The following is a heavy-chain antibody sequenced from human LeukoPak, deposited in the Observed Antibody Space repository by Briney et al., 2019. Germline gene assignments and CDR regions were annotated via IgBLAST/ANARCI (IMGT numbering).Heavy chain of an antibody. CDR3: ARGGSYSLAIGY. D-gene: IGHD1-26*01. V-gene: IGHV3-30*03. Sequence: GGSLRLSCAASGFTFSSYGMHWVRQAPGKGLEWVAVISYDGSNKYYADSVKGRFTISRDNAKNSLYLQMNSLRAEDTAVYFCARGGSYSLAIGYWGQGTLVTVSS. J-gene: IGHJ4*02. CDR1: GFTFSSYG. CDR2: ISYDGSNK.